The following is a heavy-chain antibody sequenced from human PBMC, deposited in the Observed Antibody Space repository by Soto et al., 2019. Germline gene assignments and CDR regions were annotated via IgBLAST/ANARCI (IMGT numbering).Heavy chain of an antibody. Sequence: ASVKVSCKASAYTFTSYYMYWVRQAPGQGLEWMGIINPSGGSTSYAQKFQERVTITRDMSTSTAYMELSSLRSEDTAVYYCAADRGFWFDPWGQGTLVTVSS. CDR3: AADRGFWFDP. J-gene: IGHJ5*02. CDR2: INPSGGST. CDR1: AYTFTSYY. V-gene: IGHV1-46*01.